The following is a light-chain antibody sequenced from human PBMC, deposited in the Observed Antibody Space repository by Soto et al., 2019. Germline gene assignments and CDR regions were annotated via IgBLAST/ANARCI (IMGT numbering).Light chain of an antibody. V-gene: IGKV1-39*01. CDR3: QQSYSTPGT. J-gene: IGKJ4*01. CDR2: AAS. Sequence: IQLTQYPSSLSASVGDTVTLTCRASQTISSYLNWYQQKPGKAPKLLIYAASSLQSGVPSRFSGSGSGTDFTLTISSLQPEDFATYYCQQSYSTPGTFGGGTKVDIK. CDR1: QTISSY.